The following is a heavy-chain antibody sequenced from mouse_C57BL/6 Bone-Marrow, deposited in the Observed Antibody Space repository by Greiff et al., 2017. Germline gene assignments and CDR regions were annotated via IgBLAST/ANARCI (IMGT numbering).Heavy chain of an antibody. V-gene: IGHV5-9-1*02. CDR1: GFTFSSYA. CDR3: TRVTTVVHYYYAMDY. J-gene: IGHJ4*01. Sequence: EVQRVESGEGLVKPGGSLKLSCAASGFTFSSYAMSWVRQTPEKRLEWVAYISSGGDYIYYADTVKGRFTISRDNARNTLYLQMSSLKSEDTAMYYCTRVTTVVHYYYAMDYWGQGTSVTVSS. CDR2: ISSGGDYI. D-gene: IGHD1-1*01.